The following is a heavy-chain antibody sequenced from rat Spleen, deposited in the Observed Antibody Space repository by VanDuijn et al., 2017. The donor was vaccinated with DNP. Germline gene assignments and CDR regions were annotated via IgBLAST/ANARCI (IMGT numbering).Heavy chain of an antibody. Sequence: EVKLVESGGGLVQPGRSLKLSCAPSGFNFNDYWMGWVRQAPGKGPEWIGEINKDSSTINYSPSLKDKFTISRDNAQNTLYLQMSKLGSEDTAIYYCARLDYYSSPFAYWGQGTLVTVSS. J-gene: IGHJ3*01. V-gene: IGHV4-2*01. CDR3: ARLDYYSSPFAY. D-gene: IGHD1-2*01. CDR2: INKDSSTI. CDR1: GFNFNDYW.